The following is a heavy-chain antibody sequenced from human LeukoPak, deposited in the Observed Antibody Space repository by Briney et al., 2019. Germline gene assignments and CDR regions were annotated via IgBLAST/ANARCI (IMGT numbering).Heavy chain of an antibody. CDR1: GFAFRSYG. J-gene: IGHJ4*02. Sequence: PGGSLRLSCAASGFAFRSYGMNWVRQAPGKGLEWVSAISGSGGSTYYADSVKGRFTISRDNSKNTLYLQMNSLRAEDTAVYYCAKCGHLKMATTYGDYWGQGTLVTVSS. V-gene: IGHV3-23*01. CDR2: ISGSGGST. D-gene: IGHD5-24*01. CDR3: AKCGHLKMATTYGDY.